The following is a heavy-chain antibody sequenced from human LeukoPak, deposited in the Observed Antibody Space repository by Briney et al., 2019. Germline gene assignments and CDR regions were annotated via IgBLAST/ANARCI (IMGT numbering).Heavy chain of an antibody. D-gene: IGHD3-16*02. J-gene: IGHJ4*02. CDR3: ASQISIGY. Sequence: PGGSLRLSCEVSRFSFSSYAMTWFRQAPGKGLEWVSAISGRGDRTSYADSVKGRVTISRDNSKNTLYLQMDRLRTEDTAMYFCASQISIGYWGQGTLVTVSS. CDR1: RFSFSSYA. CDR2: ISGRGDRT. V-gene: IGHV3-23*01.